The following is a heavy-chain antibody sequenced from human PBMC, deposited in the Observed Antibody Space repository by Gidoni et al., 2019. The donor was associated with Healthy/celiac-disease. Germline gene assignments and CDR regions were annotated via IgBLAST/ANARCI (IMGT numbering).Heavy chain of an antibody. Sequence: QVQLVQSGAEVKKPGSSVKVTCKASGGTFSSYANSWVRQAPGQGLEWMGGIIPIFGTANYAQKFQGRVTITADESTSTAYMELSSLRSEDTAVYYCARGRITMIVVVSLDAFDIWGQGTMVTVSS. D-gene: IGHD3-22*01. CDR3: ARGRITMIVVVSLDAFDI. CDR1: GGTFSSYA. J-gene: IGHJ3*02. CDR2: IIPIFGTA. V-gene: IGHV1-69*01.